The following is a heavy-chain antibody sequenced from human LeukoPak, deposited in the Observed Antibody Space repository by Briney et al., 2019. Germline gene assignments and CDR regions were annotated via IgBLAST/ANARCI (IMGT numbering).Heavy chain of an antibody. V-gene: IGHV3-21*01. Sequence: GGSLRLSCAASGFTFSGYSMNWVRRAPGKGLEWVSSISSSSSYIYYADSVKGRFTISRDNAKNSLYLQMNSLRAEDTAVYYCARGSGYYYDSSGYYYLFDYWGQGTLVTVSS. CDR2: ISSSSSYI. J-gene: IGHJ4*02. D-gene: IGHD3-22*01. CDR1: GFTFSGYS. CDR3: ARGSGYYYDSSGYYYLFDY.